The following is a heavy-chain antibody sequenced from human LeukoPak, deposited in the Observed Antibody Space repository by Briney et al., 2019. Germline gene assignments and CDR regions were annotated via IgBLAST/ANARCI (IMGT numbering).Heavy chain of an antibody. J-gene: IGHJ3*02. V-gene: IGHV1-69*04. CDR1: GGTFSSYA. CDR3: ARALYYYGSGSYYLDAFDI. CDR2: IIPILGIA. Sequence: SVKVSCKASGGTFSSYAISWVRQAPGQGLEWMGRIIPILGIANYAQKFQGRVTITADKSTSTAYMELSSLRSEDTAVYYCARALYYYGSGSYYLDAFDIWGQGTMVTVSS. D-gene: IGHD3-10*01.